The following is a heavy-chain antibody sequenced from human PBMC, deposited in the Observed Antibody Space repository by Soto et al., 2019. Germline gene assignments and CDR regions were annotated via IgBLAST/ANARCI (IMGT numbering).Heavy chain of an antibody. V-gene: IGHV1-3*01. Sequence: ASVKVSCKASGYTFTSYAMHWVRQAPGQRLEWMGWINAGNGNTKYSQKFQGRVTITTDTSASTAYMELSSLRSDDTAVYYCARAYGDDYYMDVWGKGTTVTVSS. CDR3: ARAYGDDYYMDV. CDR2: INAGNGNT. D-gene: IGHD4-17*01. J-gene: IGHJ6*03. CDR1: GYTFTSYA.